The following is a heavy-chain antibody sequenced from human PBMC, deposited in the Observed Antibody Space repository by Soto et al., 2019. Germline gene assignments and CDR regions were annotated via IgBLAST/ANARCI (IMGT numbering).Heavy chain of an antibody. CDR1: GFTFSSYA. CDR3: ARGSMIVVVIDEDALDI. Sequence: PWGSLRLSCAASGFTFSSYAMHWVRQAPGKGLEWVAVISYDGSNKYYADSVKGRFTISRDNSKNTLYLQMNSLRAEDTAVYYCARGSMIVVVIDEDALDIWGQGTMVTVSS. D-gene: IGHD3-22*01. J-gene: IGHJ3*02. V-gene: IGHV3-30-3*01. CDR2: ISYDGSNK.